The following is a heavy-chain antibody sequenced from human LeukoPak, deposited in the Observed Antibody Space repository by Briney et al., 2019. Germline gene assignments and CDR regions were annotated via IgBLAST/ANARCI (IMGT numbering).Heavy chain of an antibody. CDR2: IYYSGST. J-gene: IGHJ3*02. Sequence: PSETLSLTCTVSGGSISSSSYYWGWLRQPPGKGLEWIGSIYYSGSTHYNPSLKSRVTISVDTSKNQFSLKLSSVTAADTAVYYCAKPSRGWLQFDAFDIWGQGTMVTVSS. D-gene: IGHD5-24*01. V-gene: IGHV4-39*01. CDR3: AKPSRGWLQFDAFDI. CDR1: GGSISSSSYY.